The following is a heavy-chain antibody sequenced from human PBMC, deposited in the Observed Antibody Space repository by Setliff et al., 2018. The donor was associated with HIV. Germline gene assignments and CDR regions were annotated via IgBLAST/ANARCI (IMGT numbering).Heavy chain of an antibody. V-gene: IGHV3-21*06. Sequence: PGGSLRLSCEASGFTFSTDSMNWVRQAPGKGLEWVSSIRSSSRSKYYADSVRGRFTITRDNAKNSLYLQMNSLRAEDTAVYYCARGEPTILVVPAAFFDYWGQGTLVTVSS. J-gene: IGHJ4*02. D-gene: IGHD2-2*01. CDR2: IRSSSRSK. CDR3: ARGEPTILVVPAAFFDY. CDR1: GFTFSTDS.